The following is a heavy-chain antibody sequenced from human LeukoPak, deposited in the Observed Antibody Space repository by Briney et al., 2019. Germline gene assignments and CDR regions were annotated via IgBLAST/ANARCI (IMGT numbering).Heavy chain of an antibody. CDR3: ARVQRGYSYNPLGYYYYYMDV. J-gene: IGHJ6*03. D-gene: IGHD5-18*01. Sequence: GSLRLSCAASGFTFTTYWMAWVRQAPGKGLEWVASIKQDGNEKYYVDSVKGRFTISRGNAKNSLYQQMNSLRAEDTAVYYCARVQRGYSYNPLGYYYYYMDVWGKGTTVTVSS. CDR1: GFTFTTYW. V-gene: IGHV3-7*01. CDR2: IKQDGNEK.